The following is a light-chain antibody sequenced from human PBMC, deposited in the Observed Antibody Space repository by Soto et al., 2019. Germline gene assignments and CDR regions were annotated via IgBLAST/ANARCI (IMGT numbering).Light chain of an antibody. J-gene: IGKJ4*01. V-gene: IGKV3-20*01. CDR1: QSVSSSY. CDR2: GPS. CDR3: QQYGSSPLT. Sequence: EIVLTQSPGTLSLSPGERATLSCRASQSVSSSYLAWYQQNPGQAPRLLIYGPSGRATGIPDRFSGSGSGPDFTLTISSVEPEDFAVYYCQQYGSSPLTFGGGTKVEIK.